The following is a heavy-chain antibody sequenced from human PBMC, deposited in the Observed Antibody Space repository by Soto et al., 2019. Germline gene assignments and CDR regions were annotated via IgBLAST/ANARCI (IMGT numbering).Heavy chain of an antibody. D-gene: IGHD2-15*01. CDR1: GFTFATYE. CDR3: ARDVGGNYSVSGITDDAYDI. Sequence: GGSLRLSCAASGFTFATYEMNWVRQAPGKGLEWVASISGSATTIYYADSVKGRFTISRDNAKNTLYLQMNSLRDGDTAVYYCARDVGGNYSVSGITDDAYDIWGQGTKVTVSS. J-gene: IGHJ3*02. V-gene: IGHV3-48*03. CDR2: ISGSATTI.